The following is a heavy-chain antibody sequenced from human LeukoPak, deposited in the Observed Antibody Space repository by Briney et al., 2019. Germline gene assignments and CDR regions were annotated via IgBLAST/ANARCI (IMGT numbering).Heavy chain of an antibody. CDR1: GFTFSSYS. V-gene: IGHV3-48*01. CDR2: ISSSSSTI. Sequence: PGGSLRLSCAASGFTFSSYSMNWVRQAPGKGLEWVSYISSSSSTIYYADSVKGRFTISRDNAKNSLYLQMNSLRAEDTAVYYCARDSITIFGVVTNWGQGTLVTVPS. CDR3: ARDSITIFGVVTN. J-gene: IGHJ4*02. D-gene: IGHD3-3*01.